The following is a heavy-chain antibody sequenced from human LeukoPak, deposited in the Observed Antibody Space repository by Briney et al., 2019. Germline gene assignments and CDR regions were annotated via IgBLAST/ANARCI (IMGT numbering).Heavy chain of an antibody. Sequence: SVKVSCKASGGTFSSYAISWVRQAPGQGLEWMGGIIPIFGTANYAQKFQGRVTITTDESTSTAYMELSSLRSEDTAVYYCARAYYYGSGSSVPFDYWGQGTLVTVSS. CDR2: IIPIFGTA. CDR1: GGTFSSYA. V-gene: IGHV1-69*05. CDR3: ARAYYYGSGSSVPFDY. D-gene: IGHD3-10*01. J-gene: IGHJ4*02.